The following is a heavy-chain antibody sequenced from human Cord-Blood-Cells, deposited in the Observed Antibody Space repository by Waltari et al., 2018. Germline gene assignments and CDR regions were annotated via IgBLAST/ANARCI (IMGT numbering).Heavy chain of an antibody. V-gene: IGHV1-2*02. CDR1: GYTFTGYY. Sequence: QVQLVQSGAEVKKPGASVKVSCKASGYTFTGYYMHWVRQAPGQGLEWMGWINPNSGGTNYAQKLQGRVTMTRDTSISTAYMGLSRLRSDDTAVYYCALNWNNWFDPWGQGTLVTVSS. CDR3: ALNWNNWFDP. J-gene: IGHJ5*02. CDR2: INPNSGGT. D-gene: IGHD1-20*01.